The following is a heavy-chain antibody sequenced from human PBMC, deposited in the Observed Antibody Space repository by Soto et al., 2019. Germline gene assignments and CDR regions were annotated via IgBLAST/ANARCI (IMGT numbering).Heavy chain of an antibody. CDR3: ARGRSFGDFAH. J-gene: IGHJ4*01. D-gene: IGHD4-17*01. CDR2: ITPSGNP. V-gene: IGHV4-34*02. Sequence: QVQLQQWGAGLLKPSETLSLTCAVFGGSFGGYSWTWIRQPPGGGLEWIGEITPSGNPNYNPSLKSRVAIAVDKPRNQFSLNLTSVTAADTSIYYCARGRSFGDFAHWGQGTMVIVSS. CDR1: GGSFGGYS.